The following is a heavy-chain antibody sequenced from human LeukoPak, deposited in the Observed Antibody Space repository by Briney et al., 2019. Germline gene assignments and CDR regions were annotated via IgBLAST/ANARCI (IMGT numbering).Heavy chain of an antibody. Sequence: SETLSLTCTVSGGSISSSSYYWGWIRQPPGKGLEWIGSIYYSGSTYYNPSLKSRVTTSVDTSKNQFSLKLSSVTAADTAVYYCARREPTVTTLANWFDPWGQGTLVTVSS. J-gene: IGHJ5*02. D-gene: IGHD4-17*01. CDR1: GGSISSSSYY. CDR3: ARREPTVTTLANWFDP. V-gene: IGHV4-39*01. CDR2: IYYSGST.